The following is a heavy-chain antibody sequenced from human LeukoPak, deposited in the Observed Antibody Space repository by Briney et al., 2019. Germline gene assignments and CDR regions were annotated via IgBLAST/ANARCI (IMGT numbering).Heavy chain of an antibody. D-gene: IGHD4-17*01. CDR3: ATDLG. J-gene: IGHJ4*02. Sequence: GGSLRLSCAASGFTFTSYWMHWVRQPPGKGLVWVSRVDHAGSGTAYADSETGRFTISRDNAKNTVYLQMNSLRAEDTAVYYCATDLGWGQGTLVIVSS. CDR1: GFTFTSYW. V-gene: IGHV3-74*01. CDR2: VDHAGSGT.